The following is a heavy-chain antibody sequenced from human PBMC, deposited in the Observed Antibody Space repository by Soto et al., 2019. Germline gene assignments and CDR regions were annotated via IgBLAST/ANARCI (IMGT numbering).Heavy chain of an antibody. Sequence: ASAKVSCKASGYTFTSYDINWVRQATGQGLEWMGWMNPNSGNTGYAQKFQGRVTMTRNTSISTAYMELSSLRSEDTAVYYCASGGPSLHLYPDYYYYGMDVWGQGTTVTSP. CDR2: MNPNSGNT. V-gene: IGHV1-8*01. D-gene: IGHD4-4*01. J-gene: IGHJ6*02. CDR1: GYTFTSYD. CDR3: ASGGPSLHLYPDYYYYGMDV.